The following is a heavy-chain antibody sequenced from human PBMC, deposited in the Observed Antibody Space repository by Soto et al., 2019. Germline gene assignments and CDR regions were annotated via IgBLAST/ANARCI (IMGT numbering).Heavy chain of an antibody. CDR3: AHVASTFGGVVDINAFDM. J-gene: IGHJ3*02. Sequence: QITLKESGPTLVNPTQLITLTCTFSGFSLSSSRQGVGWIRQSPGTALEWLAVIYWDDDKRYNPCLWNRLTVTKDTSKNQVFIMMTNLDPVDTGTYYCAHVASTFGGVVDINAFDMWGQGTKVTVSS. D-gene: IGHD3-16*02. V-gene: IGHV2-5*02. CDR2: IYWDDDK. CDR1: GFSLSSSRQG.